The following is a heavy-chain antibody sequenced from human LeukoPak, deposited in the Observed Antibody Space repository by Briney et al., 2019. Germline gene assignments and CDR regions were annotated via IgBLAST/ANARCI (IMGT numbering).Heavy chain of an antibody. D-gene: IGHD3-10*01. J-gene: IGHJ5*02. CDR3: ARDLKAVYYGSGSYYIGDNWFDP. CDR1: GYTFTGYY. CDR2: INPNSGGT. V-gene: IGHV1-2*02. Sequence: ASVKVSCKASGYTFTGYYMRWVRQAPGQGLEWMGWINPNSGGTNYAQKFQGRVTMTRDTSISTAYMELSRLRSDDTAVYYCARDLKAVYYGSGSYYIGDNWFDPWGQGTLVTVSS.